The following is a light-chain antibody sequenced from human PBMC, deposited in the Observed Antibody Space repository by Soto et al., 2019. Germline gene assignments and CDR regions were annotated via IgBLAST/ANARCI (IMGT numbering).Light chain of an antibody. CDR1: NSDVGGYDY. J-gene: IGLJ1*01. V-gene: IGLV2-14*03. CDR2: DVS. CDR3: SSYTRSTIYV. Sequence: QSALTQPASVSGSPGQSITISCTGTNSDVGGYDYVSWYQHHPGKAPKLMIYDVSNRPSGVSNRFSGSKSGNTASLTISGLQAEDESDYFCSSYTRSTIYVFGTGTKLTVL.